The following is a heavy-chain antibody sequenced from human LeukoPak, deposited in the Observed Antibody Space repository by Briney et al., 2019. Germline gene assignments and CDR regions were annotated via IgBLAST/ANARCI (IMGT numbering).Heavy chain of an antibody. Sequence: GGSLGLSCAASGFTFSSYAMSWVRQAPGKGLEWVSAISGSGGSTYYADSVKGRFTISRDNSKNTLYLQMNSLRAEDTAVYYCAKDSRGYSGYDLVVWGQGTLVTVSS. CDR2: ISGSGGST. CDR3: AKDSRGYSGYDLVV. CDR1: GFTFSSYA. V-gene: IGHV3-23*01. D-gene: IGHD5-12*01. J-gene: IGHJ4*02.